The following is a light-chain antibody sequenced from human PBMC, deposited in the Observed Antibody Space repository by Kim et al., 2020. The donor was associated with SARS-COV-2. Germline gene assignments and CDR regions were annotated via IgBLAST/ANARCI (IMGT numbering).Light chain of an antibody. CDR3: NSRDSRGNHLGV. CDR2: GKN. CDR1: SLRNYY. J-gene: IGLJ1*01. Sequence: SSELTQDPAVSVALGQTVRITCQGDSLRNYYVSGYQQKPGQATVLVIYGKNNRPSGIPDRFSGSSSGNTASMTSTGAQAEDEADYYCNSRDSRGNHLGVF. V-gene: IGLV3-19*01.